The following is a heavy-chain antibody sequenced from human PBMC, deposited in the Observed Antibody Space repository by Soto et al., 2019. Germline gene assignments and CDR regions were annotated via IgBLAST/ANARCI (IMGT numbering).Heavy chain of an antibody. Sequence: QVQLVQSGAEVKKPGASVKVSCKASGYTFTSYGISWVRQAPGQGREWMGWISAYIGNTTYAQKLQGRVTITTAADTSTAYMELRRLRSDDTAADDCARDITRNSGWFDPWGQGTLVTVSS. CDR1: GYTFTSYG. V-gene: IGHV1-18*01. J-gene: IGHJ5*02. CDR3: ARDITRNSGWFDP. CDR2: ISAYIGNT. D-gene: IGHD3-10*01.